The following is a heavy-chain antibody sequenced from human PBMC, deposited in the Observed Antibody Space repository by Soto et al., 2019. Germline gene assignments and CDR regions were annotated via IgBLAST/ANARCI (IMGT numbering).Heavy chain of an antibody. D-gene: IGHD5-18*01. J-gene: IGHJ1*01. CDR2: IYSGGST. V-gene: IGHV3-53*01. CDR3: AATGGYSYGRYFQH. Sequence: GVLRLSCAASGFSVRTNYMSWVRQAPGKGLEWVSVIYSGGSTYYADSVKGRFTISRDNSKNTLYLQMNSLRAEDTAVYYCAATGGYSYGRYFQHWGQGTLVTVAS. CDR1: GFSVRTNY.